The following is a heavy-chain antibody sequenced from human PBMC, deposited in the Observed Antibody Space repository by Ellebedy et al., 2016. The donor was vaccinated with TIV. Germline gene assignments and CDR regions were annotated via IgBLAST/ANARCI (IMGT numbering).Heavy chain of an antibody. J-gene: IGHJ4*02. D-gene: IGHD5-12*01. Sequence: GGSLRLSXVASGFSFSPLWMHWVRQAPGKGLVWVSRITGDGSDTAYADSVKGRFTISRDNAKNTVYLEMNSLRAEDTAVYYCVRAPRGQYYFDYWGQGTLVTVSS. CDR3: VRAPRGQYYFDY. V-gene: IGHV3-74*01. CDR1: GFSFSPLW. CDR2: ITGDGSDT.